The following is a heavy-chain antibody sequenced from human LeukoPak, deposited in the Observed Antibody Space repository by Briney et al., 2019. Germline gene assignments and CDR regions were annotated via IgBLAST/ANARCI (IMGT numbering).Heavy chain of an antibody. CDR2: IYYSGST. CDR1: GGSISSYY. D-gene: IGHD6-19*01. CDR3: ARGIVAVAGIRQNWFDP. Sequence: PSETLSLTCTVSGGSISSYYWSWIQQPPGKGLEWIGYIYYSGSTNYNPSLKSRVTISVDTSKNQFSLKLSSVTAADTAVYYCARGIVAVAGIRQNWFDPWGQGTLVTVSS. V-gene: IGHV4-59*12. J-gene: IGHJ5*02.